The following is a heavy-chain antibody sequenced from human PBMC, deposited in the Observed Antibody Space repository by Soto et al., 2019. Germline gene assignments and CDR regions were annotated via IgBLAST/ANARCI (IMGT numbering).Heavy chain of an antibody. V-gene: IGHV1-46*01. CDR3: VRRDFGDYDYFDY. J-gene: IGHJ4*02. Sequence: QVQLKQSGAEVEKPGASVKLSCKASGYTLPSYYIHWVRQAPGQGLDWMGMINPSTGVTTYAQEFQGRITLTKDPTTSASTNTFYMQLSGLRSDDTAVYYCVRRDFGDYDYFDYWGQGTLVTISS. D-gene: IGHD4-17*01. CDR1: GYTLPSYY. CDR2: INPSTGVT.